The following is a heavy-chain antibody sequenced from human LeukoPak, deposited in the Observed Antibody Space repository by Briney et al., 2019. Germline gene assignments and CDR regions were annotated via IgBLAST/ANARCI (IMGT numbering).Heavy chain of an antibody. J-gene: IGHJ5*02. CDR2: INPSGGST. D-gene: IGHD6-13*01. V-gene: IGHV1-46*01. CDR1: GYTFTSYY. Sequence: GASVKVSCKASGYTFTSYYMHWVRQAPGQGLEWMGIINPSGGSTSYAQKFQGRVTMTRDTSTSTVYVELSSLRSEDTALYYCAREVPAPYSSSRNNWFDPWGQGTLVTVSS. CDR3: AREVPAPYSSSRNNWFDP.